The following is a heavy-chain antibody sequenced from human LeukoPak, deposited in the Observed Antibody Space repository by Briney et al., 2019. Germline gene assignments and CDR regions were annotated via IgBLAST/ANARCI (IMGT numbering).Heavy chain of an antibody. J-gene: IGHJ4*02. CDR3: AGASIVGATPSGGDFDY. D-gene: IGHD1-26*01. Sequence: SETLSLTCAVYGGSFSGYYWSWIRQPPGKGLEWIGEINHSGSTNYNPSLKSRVTISVDTSKNQFSLKLSSVTAADTAVYYCAGASIVGATPSGGDFDYWGQGTLVTVSS. CDR2: INHSGST. CDR1: GGSFSGYY. V-gene: IGHV4-34*01.